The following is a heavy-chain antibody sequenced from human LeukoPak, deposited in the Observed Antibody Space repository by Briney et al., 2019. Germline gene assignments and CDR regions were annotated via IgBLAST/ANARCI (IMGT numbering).Heavy chain of an antibody. CDR1: GGSFSGYY. Sequence: SETVSLTCAVYGGSFSGYYWSWILQPPGKGLEWIGEINHSGSTNYNPSLKSRVTISVDTSKNQFSLKLSSVTAADTAVYYCAGEGCSSTSCYTPFDYWGQGTLVTVSS. CDR2: INHSGST. V-gene: IGHV4-34*01. CDR3: AGEGCSSTSCYTPFDY. J-gene: IGHJ4*02. D-gene: IGHD2-2*02.